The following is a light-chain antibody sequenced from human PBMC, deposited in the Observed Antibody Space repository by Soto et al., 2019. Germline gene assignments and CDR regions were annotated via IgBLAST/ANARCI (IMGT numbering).Light chain of an antibody. CDR1: QSVSSY. CDR2: DAS. J-gene: IGKJ4*01. V-gene: IGKV3-11*01. Sequence: EIVLTHSPATLSLSPGERATLSCRASQSVSSYLAWYQQKPGQAPRLLIYDASNRATGIPARFSGSGSGTGLGVDISRLEPEDFAVYYCQQRSNWPLTFGGSTNVDLK. CDR3: QQRSNWPLT.